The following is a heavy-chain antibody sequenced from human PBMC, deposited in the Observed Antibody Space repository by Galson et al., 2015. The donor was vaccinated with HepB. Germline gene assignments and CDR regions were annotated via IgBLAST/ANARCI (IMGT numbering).Heavy chain of an antibody. CDR1: GYTFTSYA. J-gene: IGHJ3*02. Sequence: SVKVSCKASGYTFTSYAMHWVRQAPGQRLEWKGWINAGNGNTKYSQKFQGRVTITRDTSASTAYMELSSLRSEDTAVYYCARSVTVAGDDAFDIWGQGTMVTVSS. CDR2: INAGNGNT. CDR3: ARSVTVAGDDAFDI. D-gene: IGHD6-19*01. V-gene: IGHV1-3*01.